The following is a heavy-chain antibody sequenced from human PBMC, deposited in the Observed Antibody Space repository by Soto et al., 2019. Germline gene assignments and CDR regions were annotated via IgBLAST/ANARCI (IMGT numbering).Heavy chain of an antibody. Sequence: GSLRLSCAASGFTFSSYTLNWVRRAPGKGLEWVATSSDRRTGNTHYSDSVRGRFTLSRENSKNTLSLHMDRLRVEDTAVYYCAKDRGGDCPDNSCYFGADYWGQGTPVTVSS. V-gene: IGHV3-23*01. CDR1: GFTFSSYT. CDR2: SSDRRTGNT. D-gene: IGHD2-2*01. CDR3: AKDRGGDCPDNSCYFGADY. J-gene: IGHJ4*02.